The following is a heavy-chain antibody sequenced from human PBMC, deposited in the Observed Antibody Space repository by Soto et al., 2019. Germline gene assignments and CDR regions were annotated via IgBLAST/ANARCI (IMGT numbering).Heavy chain of an antibody. CDR2: MHYTGYS. V-gene: IGHV4-59*01. Sequence: SETLSLTCTVSGASMNYYYGSWIRQPPGKGLEWIGYMHYTGYSNYNASLKSRVTISIDRSKNQISLNLRSLTAADTAVYYCARSGHSFAGAVWGQGTRVTVSS. D-gene: IGHD3-16*01. CDR3: ARSGHSFAGAV. J-gene: IGHJ4*02. CDR1: GASMNYYY.